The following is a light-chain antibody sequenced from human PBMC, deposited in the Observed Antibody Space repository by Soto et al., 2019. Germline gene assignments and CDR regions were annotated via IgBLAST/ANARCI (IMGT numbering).Light chain of an antibody. CDR3: QQEGGPST. CDR2: GAS. V-gene: IGKV3-20*01. J-gene: IGKJ3*01. Sequence: EIVLTQSPGTLSLSPGERATLSCRASQSVSSSYLAWYQQKPGQAPRLLIYGASSSAAGIPDRLSGSGSGRSFTLTLSRREPEDFAVYYCQQEGGPSTFGPGTTVDIK. CDR1: QSVSSSY.